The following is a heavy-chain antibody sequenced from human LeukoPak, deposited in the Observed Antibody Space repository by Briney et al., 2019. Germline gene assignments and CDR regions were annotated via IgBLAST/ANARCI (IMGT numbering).Heavy chain of an antibody. Sequence: SETLSLTCTVSGGSITDYYWIWIRQPPGKGLEYIGYIYYNGATNYNPSLKSRVTISVDTSKNQFSLNLRSVTAVDTAVYYCARQKWLAPFDYWGQGTLVTVSS. CDR2: IYYNGAT. D-gene: IGHD6-19*01. CDR3: ARQKWLAPFDY. J-gene: IGHJ4*02. CDR1: GGSITDYY. V-gene: IGHV4-59*08.